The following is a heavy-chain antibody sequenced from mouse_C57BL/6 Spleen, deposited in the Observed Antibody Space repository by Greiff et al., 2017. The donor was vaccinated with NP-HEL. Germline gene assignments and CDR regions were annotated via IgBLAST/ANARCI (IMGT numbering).Heavy chain of an antibody. V-gene: IGHV1-74*01. CDR1: GYTFTSYW. D-gene: IGHD1-1*01. Sequence: VQLQQPGAELVKPGASVKVSCKASGYTFTSYWMHWVKQRPGQGLEWIGRIHPSDSDTNYNQKFKGKATLTVDKSSSTAYMQLSSLTSEDSAVYYCAISPLNTVVATGDYWGQGTTLTVSS. CDR2: IHPSDSDT. J-gene: IGHJ2*01. CDR3: AISPLNTVVATGDY.